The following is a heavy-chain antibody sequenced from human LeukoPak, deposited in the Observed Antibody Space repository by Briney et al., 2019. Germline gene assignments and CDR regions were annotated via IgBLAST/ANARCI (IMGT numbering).Heavy chain of an antibody. CDR3: ARTRGYSYGRYYYGMDV. V-gene: IGHV4-59*01. CDR2: IYYSGST. CDR1: GGSMSPYH. D-gene: IGHD5-18*01. Sequence: SETLSLTCTVSGGSMSPYHWGWIRQPPGKGLEWTGYIYYSGSTNYNPSLKSRVTISVDTSKNQFSLKLSSVTAADTAVYYCARTRGYSYGRYYYGMDVWGQGTTVTVSS. J-gene: IGHJ6*02.